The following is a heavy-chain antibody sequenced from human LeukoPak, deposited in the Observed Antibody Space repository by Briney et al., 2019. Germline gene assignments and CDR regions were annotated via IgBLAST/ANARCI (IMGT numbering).Heavy chain of an antibody. CDR1: GCTFTGYY. CDR2: INPNSGGT. V-gene: IGHV1-2*02. CDR3: ARDPGIVGATAAFDI. Sequence: ASVKVSCKASGCTFTGYYMHWVRQAPGQGLEWMGWINPNSGGTNYAQKFQGRVTMTRDTSISTAYMELSRLRSDDTAVYYCARDPGIVGATAAFDIWGQGTMVTVSS. J-gene: IGHJ3*02. D-gene: IGHD1-26*01.